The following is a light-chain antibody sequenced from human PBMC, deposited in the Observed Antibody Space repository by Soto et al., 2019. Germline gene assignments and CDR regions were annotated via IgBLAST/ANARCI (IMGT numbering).Light chain of an antibody. Sequence: DIRMTQSPSSLSASVGDRVTLTCRASESISIWLAWYQQKPGKAPNLLINKASSLQSEVPSRFSGSGSGTEFTLTITSLQPDDFGVYYCQQYKSSSTFGQGTKVEI. V-gene: IGKV1-5*03. CDR1: ESISIW. CDR2: KAS. J-gene: IGKJ1*01. CDR3: QQYKSSST.